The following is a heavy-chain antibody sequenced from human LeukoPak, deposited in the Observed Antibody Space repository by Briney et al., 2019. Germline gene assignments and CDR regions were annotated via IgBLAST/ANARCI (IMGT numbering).Heavy chain of an antibody. CDR1: GGSISSSSYY. D-gene: IGHD3-22*01. V-gene: IGHV4-39*01. CDR2: IYYSGST. CDR3: ARPKITMIVVAGDAFDI. J-gene: IGHJ3*02. Sequence: SETLSLTCTVSGGSISSSSYYWGWIRQPPGKGLEWIGSIYYSGSTYYNPSLKSRVTISVDTSKNQFSLKLSSVTAADTAVYYFARPKITMIVVAGDAFDIWGQGTMVTVSS.